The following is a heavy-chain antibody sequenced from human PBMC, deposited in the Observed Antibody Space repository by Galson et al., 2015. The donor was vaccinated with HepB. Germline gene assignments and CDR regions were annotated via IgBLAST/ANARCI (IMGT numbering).Heavy chain of an antibody. D-gene: IGHD6-13*01. Sequence: SLRLSCAPSGFTLRGSAIHWVRQASGKGPEWVGRIRSQASDYATEYAASLKGRCTISRDDSKNTAYLHMNSLKTEDTAVYYCLRLGDLSGYSSSWGQGTLVTVSS. CDR2: IRSQASDYAT. CDR3: LRLGDLSGYSSS. J-gene: IGHJ4*02. V-gene: IGHV3-73*01. CDR1: GFTLRGSA.